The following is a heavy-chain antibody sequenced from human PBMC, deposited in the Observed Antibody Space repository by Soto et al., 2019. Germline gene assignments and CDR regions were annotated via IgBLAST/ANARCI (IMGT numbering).Heavy chain of an antibody. Sequence: EVQLVESGGGLVQPGGSLKLSCAASGFTFSGSAMHWVRQASGKGLEWVGRIRSKANSYATAYAASVKGRFTISRDDSKNTAYLQMNSLKTEDTAVYYCTRHAISKDEDHWGQGTLVTVSS. J-gene: IGHJ4*02. D-gene: IGHD3-3*01. CDR1: GFTFSGSA. CDR3: TRHAISKDEDH. V-gene: IGHV3-73*02. CDR2: IRSKANSYAT.